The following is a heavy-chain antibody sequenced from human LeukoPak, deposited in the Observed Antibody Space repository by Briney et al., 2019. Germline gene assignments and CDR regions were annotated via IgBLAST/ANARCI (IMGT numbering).Heavy chain of an antibody. CDR2: INPNSGGT. J-gene: IGHJ5*02. D-gene: IGHD6-13*01. V-gene: IGHV1-2*02. CDR1: GYTFTSYG. Sequence: VASVKVSCKASGYTFTSYGISWVRQAPGQGLEWMGWINPNSGGTNYAQKFQGRVTMTRDTSISTAYMELSRLRSDDTAVYYCARDGDFRQQLPTYNWFDPWGQGTLVTVSS. CDR3: ARDGDFRQQLPTYNWFDP.